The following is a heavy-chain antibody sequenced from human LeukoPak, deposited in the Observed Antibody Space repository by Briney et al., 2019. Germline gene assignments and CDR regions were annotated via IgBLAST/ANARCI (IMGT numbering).Heavy chain of an antibody. D-gene: IGHD2-15*01. J-gene: IGHJ5*02. CDR2: IYGSDDKT. CDR1: GFTFSNYA. CDR3: AKTQGYYDA. V-gene: IGHV3-23*01. Sequence: TGGSLRLSCVASGFTFSNYAMSWVRQAPGEGLELVSGIYGSDDKTVYGDAVKGRFTISRDNSKNTLYLQMNSLSADDTAVYYCAKTQGYYDAWGQGALVTVSS.